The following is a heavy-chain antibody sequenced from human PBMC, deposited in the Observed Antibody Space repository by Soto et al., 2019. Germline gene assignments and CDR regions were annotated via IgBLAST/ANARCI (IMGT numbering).Heavy chain of an antibody. CDR1: SMNFSSYA. CDR3: AKRQSFDFWSGYLPFFDY. D-gene: IGHD3-3*01. V-gene: IGHV3-23*01. Sequence: HPGVSLRLSWSASSMNFSSYAMSWVRQAPGKGLEWVSAVGGSGSDTYYADSVKGRFTISRDDSKNTLYLHMSSLRVEDTAIYYCAKRQSFDFWSGYLPFFDYWGQGTPVTV. CDR2: VGGSGSDT. J-gene: IGHJ4*02.